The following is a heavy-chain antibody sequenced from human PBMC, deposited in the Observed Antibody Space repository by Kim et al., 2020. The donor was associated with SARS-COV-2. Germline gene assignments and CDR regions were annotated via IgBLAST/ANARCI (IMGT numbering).Heavy chain of an antibody. CDR3: TRPNGGNTYDY. D-gene: IGHD2-15*01. V-gene: IGHV3-72*01. CDR1: GFTFSDHY. J-gene: IGHJ4*02. CDR2: TRNKANSYTT. Sequence: GGSLRLSCAVSGFTFSDHYMDWVRQAPEKGLEWVGRTRNKANSYTTEYAASVKGRFTISRDDSKNSLYLQMNSLKTEDTAVYYCTRPNGGNTYDYWGQGTLVTVSS.